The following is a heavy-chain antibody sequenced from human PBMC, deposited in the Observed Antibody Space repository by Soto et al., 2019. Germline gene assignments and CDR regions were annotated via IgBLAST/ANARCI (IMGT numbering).Heavy chain of an antibody. CDR2: ISYNGDKE. CDR1: GFTFSNYG. J-gene: IGHJ6*02. Sequence: GGSLRLSCAASGFTFSNYGMHWVRQAPGKGLEWVTLISYNGDKEYYAGSVKGRFIISRDNSKNTVDLQMNSLRAEDTAVYYCAKDIALVRGVIIDIDVWGRGTTVTVSS. CDR3: AKDIALVRGVIIDIDV. D-gene: IGHD3-10*01. V-gene: IGHV3-30*18.